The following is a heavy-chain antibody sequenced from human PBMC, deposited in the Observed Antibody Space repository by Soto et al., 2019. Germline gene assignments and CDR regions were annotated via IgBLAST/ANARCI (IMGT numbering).Heavy chain of an antibody. CDR1: GFTFSDYY. Sequence: GGSLRLSCAASGFTFSDYYMSWIRQAPGKGLEWVSYISSSSSYTNYADSVKGRFTISRDNAKNSLYLQMNSLRAEDTAVYYCARDFIGAGVRRQIPPYYYGMDVWGQGTTVTVSS. D-gene: IGHD4-17*01. CDR3: ARDFIGAGVRRQIPPYYYGMDV. CDR2: ISSSSSYT. J-gene: IGHJ6*02. V-gene: IGHV3-11*06.